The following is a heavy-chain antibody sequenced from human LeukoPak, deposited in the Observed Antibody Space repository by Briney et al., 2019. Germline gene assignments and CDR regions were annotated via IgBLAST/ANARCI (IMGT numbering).Heavy chain of an antibody. CDR1: GFTFSSYG. CDR2: ISYDGSNK. Sequence: PGGSPRLSCAASGFTFSSYGMHWVRQAPGKGLEWVAVISYDGSNKYYADSVKGRFTISRDNSKNTLYLQMNSLRAEDTAVYYCAKDGPAAILTDYWGQGTLVTVSS. J-gene: IGHJ4*02. V-gene: IGHV3-30*18. D-gene: IGHD2-2*02. CDR3: AKDGPAAILTDY.